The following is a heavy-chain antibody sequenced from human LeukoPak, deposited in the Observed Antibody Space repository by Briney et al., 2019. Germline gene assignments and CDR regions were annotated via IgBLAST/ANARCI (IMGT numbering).Heavy chain of an antibody. CDR2: ISSNGGST. J-gene: IGHJ4*02. V-gene: IGHV3-64*04. CDR3: ARDSGHYDILTGYDY. D-gene: IGHD3-9*01. Sequence: PGGSLRLSCSASGFTFSSYAMHWVRQAPGKGLEYVSAISSNGGSTYYADSVKGRFTISRDNYKNTLYLQMNSLRAEDTAVYYCARDSGHYDILTGYDYWGQGTLVTVSS. CDR1: GFTFSSYA.